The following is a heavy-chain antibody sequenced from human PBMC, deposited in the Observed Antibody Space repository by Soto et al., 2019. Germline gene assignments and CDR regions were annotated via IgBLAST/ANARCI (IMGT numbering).Heavy chain of an antibody. CDR3: AKDAVSYNGKWDWFDS. CDR1: RFIFSDYA. D-gene: IGHD1-26*01. V-gene: IGHV3-23*01. Sequence: DVQLLQSGGGLVQPGGSLTLSCAASRFIFSDYAMNWVRQAPGKGLEWVSSIGGSNTDRYYADSVKGRFIISRDNSKNTMYLQMNRLRDDDTAVYYCAKDAVSYNGKWDWFDSWGQGTLVTVSS. J-gene: IGHJ5*01. CDR2: IGGSNTDR.